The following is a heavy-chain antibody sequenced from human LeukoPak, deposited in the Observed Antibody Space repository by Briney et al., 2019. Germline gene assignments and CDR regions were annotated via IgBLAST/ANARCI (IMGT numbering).Heavy chain of an antibody. Sequence: GGSLRLSCAASGFTVSSNYMSWVRQAPGKGLEWVSYISSSSSPIYYADSVKGRFTISRDNAKNSLYLQMNSLRDEDTAVYYCARGSGSAFVYWGQGTLVTVSS. D-gene: IGHD2-15*01. CDR3: ARGSGSAFVY. CDR1: GFTVSSNY. V-gene: IGHV3-48*02. J-gene: IGHJ4*02. CDR2: ISSSSSPI.